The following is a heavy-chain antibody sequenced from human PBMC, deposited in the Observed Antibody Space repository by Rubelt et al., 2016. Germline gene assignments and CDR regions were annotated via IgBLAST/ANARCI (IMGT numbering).Heavy chain of an antibody. Sequence: QVQLQQWGAGLLKPSETLSLTCAVYGGSFSGYYWSWIRQPPGKGLEWIGEINHSGSTNYNPSLKSRVTRPGDTSKNQFSLKLSSVTAADTAVYYCARGYCTNGVCYGGDYWGQGTLVTVSS. CDR3: ARGYCTNGVCYGGDY. CDR2: INHSGST. CDR1: GGSFSGYY. J-gene: IGHJ4*02. D-gene: IGHD2-8*01. V-gene: IGHV4-34*01.